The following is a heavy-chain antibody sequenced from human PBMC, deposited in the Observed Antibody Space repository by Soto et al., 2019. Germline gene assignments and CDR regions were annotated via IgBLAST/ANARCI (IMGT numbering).Heavy chain of an antibody. CDR2: VYPDDSDI. CDR3: ARGGKGGTHFYGLDV. D-gene: IGHD1-26*01. J-gene: IGHJ6*02. CDR1: GYSFTSYW. V-gene: IGHV5-51*01. Sequence: GESLKISCKGSGYSFTSYWIAWVRQMSGKGLEWMGIVYPDDSDIRYSPSFQGQVIISADKSISTAYLQWRSLKASDTAMYFCARGGKGGTHFYGLDVWGQGTTVTVSS.